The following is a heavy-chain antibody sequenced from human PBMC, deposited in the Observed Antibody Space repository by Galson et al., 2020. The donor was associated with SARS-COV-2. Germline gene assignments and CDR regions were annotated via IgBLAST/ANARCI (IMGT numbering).Heavy chain of an antibody. D-gene: IGHD6-6*01. Sequence: ASVTVSCQVSGYTLTELSMHWVRQAPGKGLEWMGGFDPEDGETIYAQKFQGRVTMNEDTSTDTAYMELSSLRSEDTAVYYCATAPPLYSSSSGNWFDPWGQGTLVTVSA. V-gene: IGHV1-24*01. CDR2: FDPEDGET. CDR3: ATAPPLYSSSSGNWFDP. J-gene: IGHJ5*02. CDR1: GYTLTELS.